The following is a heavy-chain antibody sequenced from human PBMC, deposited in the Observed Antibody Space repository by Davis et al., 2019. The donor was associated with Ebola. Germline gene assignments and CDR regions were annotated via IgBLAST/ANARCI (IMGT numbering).Heavy chain of an antibody. CDR2: IYFIGNT. J-gene: IGHJ6*02. D-gene: IGHD6-6*01. CDR3: AKGKWSTSSESLYNYAIDV. V-gene: IGHV4-59*01. CDR1: GGSIGSYY. Sequence: SETLSLTCTISGGSIGSYYWGWIRQPPGKGLEWIGYIYFIGNTNYNPSLKSRVTMSVDTSKNQFSLKLSSVTAADTAVYYCAKGKWSTSSESLYNYAIDVWGQGTTVSVSS.